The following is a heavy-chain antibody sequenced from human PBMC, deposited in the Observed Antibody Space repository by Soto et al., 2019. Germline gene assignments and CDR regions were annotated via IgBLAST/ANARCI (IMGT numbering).Heavy chain of an antibody. CDR2: INPSGGST. Sequence: GASVKVSCKASGYTFTSYYMHWVRQAPGQGLEWIGIINPSGGSTSYAQKYQGRVTMTRDTSTSTVYMELRSLRSEDTAVYYCARDLGKYNWNYVPLYYYYYGMDAWGQGTTVTVS. CDR1: GYTFTSYY. J-gene: IGHJ6*02. CDR3: ARDLGKYNWNYVPLYYYYYGMDA. V-gene: IGHV1-46*01. D-gene: IGHD1-7*01.